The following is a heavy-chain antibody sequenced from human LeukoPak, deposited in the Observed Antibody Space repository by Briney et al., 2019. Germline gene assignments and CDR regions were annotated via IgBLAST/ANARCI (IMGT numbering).Heavy chain of an antibody. D-gene: IGHD2-2*03. CDR3: TTDLDRKWIFDY. CDR1: GFTFSSYG. Sequence: GGSLRLSCAASGFTFSSYGMHWVRQAPGKGLEWVGRIKSKTDGGTTDYAAPVKGRFTISRDDSKNTLYLQMNSLKTEDTAVYYCTTDLDRKWIFDYWGQGTLVTVSS. J-gene: IGHJ4*02. CDR2: IKSKTDGGTT. V-gene: IGHV3-15*01.